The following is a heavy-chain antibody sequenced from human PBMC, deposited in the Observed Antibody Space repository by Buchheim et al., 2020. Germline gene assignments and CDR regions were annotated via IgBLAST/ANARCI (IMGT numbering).Heavy chain of an antibody. D-gene: IGHD3-10*01. J-gene: IGHJ3*02. CDR2: ISGSGGST. Sequence: EVQLLESGGGLVQPGGSLRLSCAASGFTFSSYAMSWVRQAPGKGLEWVSAISGSGGSTYYADSVKGRFTISRDNSKNTLYLQMNSLRAEDTAVYYCAKDLRGQAYGSGSYWEVNDAFDIWGQGT. CDR1: GFTFSSYA. CDR3: AKDLRGQAYGSGSYWEVNDAFDI. V-gene: IGHV3-23*01.